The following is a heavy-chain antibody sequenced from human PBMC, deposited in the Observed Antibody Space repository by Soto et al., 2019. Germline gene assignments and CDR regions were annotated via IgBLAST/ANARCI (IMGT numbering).Heavy chain of an antibody. D-gene: IGHD2-15*01. CDR2: MNPNSGNT. Sequence: GASVKVSCKASGYTFTSYDINWVRQATGQGLEWMGWMNPNSGNTGYAQKFQGRVTMTRNTSISTAYMELSSLRSEDTAVYYCARGPSYCSGGSCISSSAFDIWGQGTMVTVSS. CDR1: GYTFTSYD. J-gene: IGHJ3*02. CDR3: ARGPSYCSGGSCISSSAFDI. V-gene: IGHV1-8*01.